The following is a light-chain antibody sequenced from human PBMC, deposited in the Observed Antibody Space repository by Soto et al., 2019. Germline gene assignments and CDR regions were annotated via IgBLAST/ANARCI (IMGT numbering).Light chain of an antibody. J-gene: IGKJ5*01. CDR2: GAS. CDR1: QSVSNNY. Sequence: EIVLTQSPGTLSLSPGERATLSFRASQSVSNNYLAWYQQKPGQAPRLLIYGASSRATGIPDRFSGSGSGTDFTLTISSLEPEDFAVYYCQQRSNWPPITFGQGTRLEIK. V-gene: IGKV3D-20*02. CDR3: QQRSNWPPIT.